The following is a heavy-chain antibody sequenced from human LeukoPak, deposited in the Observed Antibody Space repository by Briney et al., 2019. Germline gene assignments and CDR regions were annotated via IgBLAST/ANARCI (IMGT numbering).Heavy chain of an antibody. CDR3: ARDRPGYYDFWSGPDAFDI. V-gene: IGHV1-18*01. Sequence: GASVKVSCKASGYTFTSYGISWVRQAPGQGLEWMGWISAYNGNTNYAQKLQGRVTMTTDTSTSTAYMELRSLRSDDTAVYYCARDRPGYYDFWSGPDAFDIWGQGTMVTVSS. CDR2: ISAYNGNT. CDR1: GYTFTSYG. D-gene: IGHD3-3*01. J-gene: IGHJ3*02.